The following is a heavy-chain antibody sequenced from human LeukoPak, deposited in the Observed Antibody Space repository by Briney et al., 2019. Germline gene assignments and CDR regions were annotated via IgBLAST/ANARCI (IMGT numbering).Heavy chain of an antibody. CDR3: ARESSHDAFDI. Sequence: GASVKVSCKASGYTFTSYYMHWVRQAPGQGLGWMGIINPSGGSTSYAQKFQGRVTMTRDTSTSTVYMELSSLRSEDTAVYYCARESSHDAFDIWGQGTMVTVSS. CDR1: GYTFTSYY. J-gene: IGHJ3*02. CDR2: INPSGGST. V-gene: IGHV1-46*01.